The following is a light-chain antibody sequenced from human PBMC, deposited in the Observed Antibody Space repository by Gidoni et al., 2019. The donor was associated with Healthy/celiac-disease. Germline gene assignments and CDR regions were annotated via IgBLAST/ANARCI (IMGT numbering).Light chain of an antibody. CDR3: QQYYSTPPYT. CDR1: QSVLYSSNNKNY. V-gene: IGKV4-1*01. Sequence: CKSSQSVLYSSNNKNYLAWYQQKPGHPPKLLIYWASTRESGVPDRFSGSGSCPDFTLASSSLQAEDVAVYYCQQYYSTPPYTFGQGTKLEIK. CDR2: WAS. J-gene: IGKJ2*01.